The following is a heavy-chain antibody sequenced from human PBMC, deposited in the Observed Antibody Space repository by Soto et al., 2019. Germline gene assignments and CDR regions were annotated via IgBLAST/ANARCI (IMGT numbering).Heavy chain of an antibody. CDR1: GFTVSSNY. D-gene: IGHD3-16*02. CDR3: PKDPPNHWSYPAGLPREYYYYMDV. Sequence: GGSLRLSCAASGFTVSSNYMSWVRQAPGKGLEWVSVIYSGGSTYYADSVKGRFTISRDNSKNTLYFQMNSLKAEDTAVDYCPKDPPNHWSYPAGLPREYYYYMDVWGKGTTVTVSS. CDR2: IYSGGST. V-gene: IGHV3-66*01. J-gene: IGHJ6*03.